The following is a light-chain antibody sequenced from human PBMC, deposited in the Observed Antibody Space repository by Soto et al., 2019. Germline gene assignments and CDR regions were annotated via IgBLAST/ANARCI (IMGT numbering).Light chain of an antibody. J-gene: IGKJ1*01. CDR2: GAS. CDR3: PQYNNWTLT. CDR1: QSVRSN. V-gene: IGKV3D-15*01. Sequence: EIVITQSPATLSVSPGERATLSCRASQSVRSNLAWYTQKPGQAPRLLIYGASTRETGIPARFSGSGSGTEFTRTISSLQSEDVAVDYCPQYNNWTLTFGQGTKVDIK.